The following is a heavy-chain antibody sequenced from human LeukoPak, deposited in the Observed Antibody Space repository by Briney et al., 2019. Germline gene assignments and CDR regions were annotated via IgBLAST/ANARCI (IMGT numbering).Heavy chain of an antibody. CDR2: INSEGNNI. CDR1: GFTFSDYF. V-gene: IGHV3-11*04. CDR3: ATSRVFDH. J-gene: IGHJ4*02. Sequence: PGGSLRLSCVAPGFTFSDYFMSWMRQAPGKGLEWLSFINSEGNNIYYADSVKGRFTISRDNARNTLYLEMNSLRMEDTAKYYCATSRVFDHWGQGTLVTVSS.